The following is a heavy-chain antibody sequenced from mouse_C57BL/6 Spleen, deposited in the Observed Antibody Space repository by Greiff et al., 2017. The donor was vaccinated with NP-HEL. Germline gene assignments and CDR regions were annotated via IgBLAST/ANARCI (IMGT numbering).Heavy chain of an antibody. CDR2: IDPSDSYT. CDR3: ARFYYGSSYYFDY. D-gene: IGHD1-1*01. V-gene: IGHV1-69*01. J-gene: IGHJ2*01. CDR1: GYTFTSYW. Sequence: QVHVKQPGAELVMPGASVKLSCKASGYTFTSYWMHWVKQRPGQGLEWIGEIDPSDSYTNYNQKFKGKSTLTVDKSSSTAYMQLSSLTSEDSAVYYCARFYYGSSYYFDYWGQGTTLTVSS.